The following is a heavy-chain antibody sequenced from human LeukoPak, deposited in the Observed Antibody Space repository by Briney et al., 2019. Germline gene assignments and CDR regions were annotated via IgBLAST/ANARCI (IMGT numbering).Heavy chain of an antibody. J-gene: IGHJ4*02. CDR1: GFTFSDYY. CDR3: ARVRVAVAGTYYFDY. V-gene: IGHV3-30-3*01. D-gene: IGHD6-19*01. CDR2: ISYDGSSK. Sequence: PGGSLRLSCAASGFTFSDYYMSWIRQAPGKGLEWVAVISYDGSSKYYADSVKGRFTISRDNSKNTLYMQMNSLRPEDTAVFCARVRVAVAGTYYFDYWGQGALVTVSS.